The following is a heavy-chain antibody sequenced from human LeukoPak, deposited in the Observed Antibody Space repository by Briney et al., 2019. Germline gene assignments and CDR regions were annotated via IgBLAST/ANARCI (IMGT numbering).Heavy chain of an antibody. Sequence: SQTLSLTCAISGDSVSSYSAAWNWIRQSPSRGLEWLGRTYYRSKWYTDYAVSVKSRITINPDTSKNQFSLQLNSVTPEDTAVYYCARSTVVTQEFDYWGQGTLVTVSS. J-gene: IGHJ4*02. V-gene: IGHV6-1*01. CDR2: TYYRSKWYT. CDR1: GDSVSSYSAA. D-gene: IGHD4-23*01. CDR3: ARSTVVTQEFDY.